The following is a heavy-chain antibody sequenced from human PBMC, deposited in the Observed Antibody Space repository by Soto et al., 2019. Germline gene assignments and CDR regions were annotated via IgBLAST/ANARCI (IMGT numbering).Heavy chain of an antibody. CDR2: IYWDDDK. V-gene: IGHV2-5*02. D-gene: IGHD6-6*01. Sequence: QITLKESGPTLVKPTQTLTLTCTCSGFSLSTSGVGVGWIRQPPGKALEWLAFIYWDDDKRYSPSLKSRLTITKDTSKNQVVLTMTNMHPADTAPYYCAHGGSLAVLYYLGQGTLVTVSS. CDR3: AHGGSLAVLYY. J-gene: IGHJ4*02. CDR1: GFSLSTSGVG.